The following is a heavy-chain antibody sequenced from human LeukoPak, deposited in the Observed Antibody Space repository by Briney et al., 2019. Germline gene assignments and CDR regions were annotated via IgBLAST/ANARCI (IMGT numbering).Heavy chain of an antibody. CDR3: ATSRYCSSTSCRFDY. D-gene: IGHD2-2*01. J-gene: IGHJ4*02. CDR1: GGSISSYY. V-gene: IGHV4-59*08. Sequence: SETLSLTCTVSGGSISSYYWSWIRQPPGKGLEWIGYIYYSGSTNYNPSLKSRVTISVDTSKNQFSLKLSSVTAADTAVYYCATSRYCSSTSCRFDYWGQGTLVTVSS. CDR2: IYYSGST.